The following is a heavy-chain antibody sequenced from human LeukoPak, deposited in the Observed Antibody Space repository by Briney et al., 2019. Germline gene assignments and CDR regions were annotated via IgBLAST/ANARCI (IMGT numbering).Heavy chain of an antibody. D-gene: IGHD5-12*01. J-gene: IGHJ3*02. CDR3: ARNDRRGYSGYDDAFDI. CDR1: GFSFASDG. V-gene: IGHV3-64*01. Sequence: GGTLILSCEASGFSFASDGMSWVRQAPGKGLEYVSSITPNGGSTNYANSVKGRFTISRDNSKNTLYLQMGSLRAEDMAVYYCARNDRRGYSGYDDAFDIWGQGTMVTVSS. CDR2: ITPNGGST.